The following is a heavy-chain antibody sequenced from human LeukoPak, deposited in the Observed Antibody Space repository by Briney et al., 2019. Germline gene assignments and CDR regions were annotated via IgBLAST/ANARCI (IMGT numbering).Heavy chain of an antibody. J-gene: IGHJ3*02. Sequence: GGSLRLSCAASGFTFSSYAMSWVRQAPGKGLEWVSAISGSGGSTYYADSVKGRFTISRDNSKNTLYLQMNSLRAEDTAVYYCAKDPPPMIQLWLPYDAFDIWGQGTMVTVSS. D-gene: IGHD5-18*01. V-gene: IGHV3-23*01. CDR1: GFTFSSYA. CDR2: ISGSGGST. CDR3: AKDPPPMIQLWLPYDAFDI.